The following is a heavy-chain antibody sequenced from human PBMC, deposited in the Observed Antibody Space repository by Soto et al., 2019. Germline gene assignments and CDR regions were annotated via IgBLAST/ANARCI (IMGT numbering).Heavy chain of an antibody. J-gene: IGHJ6*03. D-gene: IGHD5-12*01. CDR2: LYYGGST. Sequence: QVQLQESGPGLVKPSQTLSLTCTVSGGSISSGGYYWSWIRQHPGKGREWIGYLYYGGSTYYNPSLQRRVTMSEDTSENHCSLRLSSVPDADTAVYYCARKDSGYGDYMDVWVKRTTGTVSS. V-gene: IGHV4-31*03. CDR3: ARKDSGYGDYMDV. CDR1: GGSISSGGYY.